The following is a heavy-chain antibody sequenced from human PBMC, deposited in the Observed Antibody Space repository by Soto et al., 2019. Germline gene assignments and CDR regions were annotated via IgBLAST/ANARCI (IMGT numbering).Heavy chain of an antibody. CDR3: ARDSVEDSRGPSVSYYGMDV. CDR2: IWYDGSTE. Sequence: QVQLVESGGGVVQPGRSLRLSCAASGFTFSNYGLHWVRQAPGKGLEWVAVIWYDGSTEYYADSVKGRFTVSRDNSKNTVYLHMNSLRVEDTAVHKCARDSVEDSRGPSVSYYGMDVWGQGTTVTVSS. V-gene: IGHV3-33*01. J-gene: IGHJ6*02. CDR1: GFTFSNYG. D-gene: IGHD6-19*01.